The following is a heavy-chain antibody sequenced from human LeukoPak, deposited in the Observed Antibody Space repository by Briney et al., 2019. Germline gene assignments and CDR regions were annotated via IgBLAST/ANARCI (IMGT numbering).Heavy chain of an antibody. V-gene: IGHV4-4*02. J-gene: IGHJ4*02. D-gene: IGHD5-18*01. CDR3: AAHRGHTYGPLDY. Sequence: SETLSLTCALFHVSISNRNWWTWVRQSPGKGLEWIGEIYQSGRTNYNPSLNSRVIISVDMSNNQFSLRLDSMTAADTAVYFCAAHRGHTYGPLDYWGQGILVTVSS. CDR2: IYQSGRT. CDR1: HVSISNRNW.